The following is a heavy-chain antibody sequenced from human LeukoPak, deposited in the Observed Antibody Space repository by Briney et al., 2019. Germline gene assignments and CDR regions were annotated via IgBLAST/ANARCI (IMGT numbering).Heavy chain of an antibody. V-gene: IGHV4-59*01. D-gene: IGHD5-24*01. CDR1: GGSISSYY. Sequence: SETLSLTCTVSGGSISSYYWSWIRQPPGKGLEWIGYIYYSGSTNYNPSLKSRVTISVDTSKNQFSLKLSYVTAADTAVYYCAREERWLQRGGYFDYWGQGTLVTVSS. J-gene: IGHJ4*02. CDR3: AREERWLQRGGYFDY. CDR2: IYYSGST.